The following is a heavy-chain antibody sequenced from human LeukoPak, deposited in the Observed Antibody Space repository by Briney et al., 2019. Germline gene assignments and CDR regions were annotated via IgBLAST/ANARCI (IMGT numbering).Heavy chain of an antibody. V-gene: IGHV4-4*07. CDR3: ARYSSGWYGDFDY. CDR1: GGSISSYY. J-gene: IGHJ4*02. CDR2: IYSTGST. D-gene: IGHD6-19*01. Sequence: SETLSLICTVSGGSISSYYWSWIRQPAGRGLEWIGRIYSTGSTNYNPSLKSRVTMSGDTSKNQFTLKLSSVTAADTAVYYCARYSSGWYGDFDYWGQGTLVTVSS.